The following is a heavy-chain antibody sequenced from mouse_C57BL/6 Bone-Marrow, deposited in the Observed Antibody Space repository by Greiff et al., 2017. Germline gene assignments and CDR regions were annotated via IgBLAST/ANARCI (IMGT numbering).Heavy chain of an antibody. CDR1: GYTFTSYW. CDR3: ARGGTGTEAMDY. V-gene: IGHV1-69*01. CDR2: IDPSDRYT. J-gene: IGHJ4*01. Sequence: QVQLQQPGAELVMPGASVKLSCKASGYTFTSYWMHWVKQRPGQGLEWIGEIDPSDRYTNYNQKFKGKSTLTVDKSSSTAYMQLSSLTSEDSAVDYCARGGTGTEAMDYWGQGTSVTVSS. D-gene: IGHD4-1*01.